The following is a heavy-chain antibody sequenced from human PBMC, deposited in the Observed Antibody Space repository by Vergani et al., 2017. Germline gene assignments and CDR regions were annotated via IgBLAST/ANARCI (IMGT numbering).Heavy chain of an antibody. CDR1: GFTFNSYG. V-gene: IGHV3-30*02. J-gene: IGHJ4*02. D-gene: IGHD2-15*01. CDR2: IRSDESRR. Sequence: QVQLVESGGGVVQPGGSLRLSCAASGFTFNSYGMHWVRQAPGKGLEWVASIRSDESRRYYGDSMEGPFTISRDNSKNTLYLQMRSLRPEDPAVYYCAKEGGGYCSGGTCYPEYWGQGTLVIVSS. CDR3: AKEGGGYCSGGTCYPEY.